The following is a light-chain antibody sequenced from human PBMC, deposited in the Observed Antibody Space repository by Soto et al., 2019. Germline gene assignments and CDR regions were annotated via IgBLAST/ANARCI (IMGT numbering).Light chain of an antibody. CDR3: QQYGSSLLT. CDR2: NAF. CDR1: QSVNIY. V-gene: IGKV3-20*01. J-gene: IGKJ4*01. Sequence: EIVLTQSPATLSLSPGERATLSCRASQSVNIYLAWYQQKPGQAPRLLINNAFNRATGIPDRFSGSGSGTDFTLTISRLEPEDFAVYYCQQYGSSLLTFGGGTKVEIK.